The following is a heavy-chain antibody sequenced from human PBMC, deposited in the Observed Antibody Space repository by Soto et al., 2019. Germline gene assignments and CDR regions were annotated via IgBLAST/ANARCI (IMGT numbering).Heavy chain of an antibody. J-gene: IGHJ6*03. CDR1: GFTFSSYS. CDR3: AREGFVSYYGSGSYYNRNNYYYYYMDV. V-gene: IGHV3-21*01. Sequence: GGSLRLSCAASGFTFSSYSMNWVRQAPGKGLEWVSSISSSSSYIYYADSVKGRFTISRDNAKNSLYLQMNSLRAEDTAVYYCAREGFVSYYGSGSYYNRNNYYYYYMDVWGKGTTVTVSS. CDR2: ISSSSSYI. D-gene: IGHD3-10*01.